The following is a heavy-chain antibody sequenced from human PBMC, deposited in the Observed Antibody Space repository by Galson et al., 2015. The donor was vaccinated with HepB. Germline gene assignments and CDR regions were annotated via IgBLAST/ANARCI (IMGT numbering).Heavy chain of an antibody. CDR3: AGYYYDTRNFDFRVY. J-gene: IGHJ4*02. D-gene: IGHD3-9*01. Sequence: QSGAEVKKPGESLRISCKGSGYNFINYWITWVRQMPGKGLEWMGRIDPTDSYSDYTPSFQGHVTLSVDKSITTVYLQWSSLKASDTGMYYCAGYYYDTRNFDFRVYWGRGTLVSVSS. CDR2: IDPTDSYS. CDR1: GYNFINYW. V-gene: IGHV5-10-1*01.